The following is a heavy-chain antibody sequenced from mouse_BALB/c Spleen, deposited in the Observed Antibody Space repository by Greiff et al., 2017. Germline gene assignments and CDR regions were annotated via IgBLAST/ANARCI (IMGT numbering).Heavy chain of an antibody. J-gene: IGHJ2*01. CDR2: INPYNDGT. CDR3: ARDPHYYGSSYYFDY. V-gene: IGHV1-14*01. D-gene: IGHD1-1*01. Sequence: VQLQQSGPELVKPGASVKMSCKASGYTFTSYVMHWVKQKPGQGLEWIGYINPYNDGTKYNEKFKGKATLTSDKSSSTAYMELSSLTSEDSAVYYCARDPHYYGSSYYFDYWGQGTTLTVSS. CDR1: GYTFTSYV.